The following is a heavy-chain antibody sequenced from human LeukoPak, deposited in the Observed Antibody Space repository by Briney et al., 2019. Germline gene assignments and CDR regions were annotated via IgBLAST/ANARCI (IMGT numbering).Heavy chain of an antibody. Sequence: PGGSLRLSCAASGFTFSSYGMHWVRQAPGKGLEWVAFIRYDGSNKYYADSVKGRFTISRDNSKNTLYLQMNSLRAEDTAVYYCAKDYDSGIAVAGSLAGWGQGTLVTVSS. J-gene: IGHJ4*02. V-gene: IGHV3-30*02. CDR3: AKDYDSGIAVAGSLAG. CDR2: IRYDGSNK. D-gene: IGHD6-19*01. CDR1: GFTFSSYG.